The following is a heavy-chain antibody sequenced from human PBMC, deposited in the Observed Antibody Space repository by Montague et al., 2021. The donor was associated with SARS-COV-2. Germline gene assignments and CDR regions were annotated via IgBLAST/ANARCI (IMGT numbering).Heavy chain of an antibody. CDR1: GGSISNGSYY. D-gene: IGHD3-9*01. Sequence: TLSLTCTVSGGSISNGSYYWSWIWQPAGKGLECIGRIYTSGSTXYNPSLKSRVTISVDTSKIQLSLKLSSVTAADTAVYYSARGPHYDILTSYYKDGMDVWGQGTTVTVSS. J-gene: IGHJ6*02. CDR2: IYTSGST. V-gene: IGHV4-61*02. CDR3: ARGPHYDILTSYYKDGMDV.